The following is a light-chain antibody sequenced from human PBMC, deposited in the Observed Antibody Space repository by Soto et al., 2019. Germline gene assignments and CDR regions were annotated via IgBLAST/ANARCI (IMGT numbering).Light chain of an antibody. J-gene: IGLJ3*02. CDR2: STN. CDR3: VLYMGSGMLV. CDR1: SGSVSTSYY. Sequence: QAVVTQEPSVSVSPGRTVTLTCGFSSGSVSTSYYPSWYQQNPGQAPPTLISSTNTRSSGVPDRFSGSNLGNRAALTVTGARPYDESAYYSVLYMGSGMLVFGGGTTVTVL. V-gene: IGLV8-61*01.